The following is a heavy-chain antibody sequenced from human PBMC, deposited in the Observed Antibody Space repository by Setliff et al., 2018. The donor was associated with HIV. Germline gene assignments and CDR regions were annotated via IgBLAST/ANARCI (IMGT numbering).Heavy chain of an antibody. V-gene: IGHV4-38-2*02. J-gene: IGHJ4*02. Sequence: SETLSLTCSVSGYSITDGYRWGWIRQSTTRGLTWLGSVSYTGSTYYNPSLSSRLTISMDTSKNEFPLKLTSPTAADTAIYYGARDRALRFSDSPSFNYFDYWGQGSLVTVSS. CDR2: VSYTGST. CDR1: GYSITDGYR. D-gene: IGHD2-15*01. CDR3: ARDRALRFSDSPSFNYFDY.